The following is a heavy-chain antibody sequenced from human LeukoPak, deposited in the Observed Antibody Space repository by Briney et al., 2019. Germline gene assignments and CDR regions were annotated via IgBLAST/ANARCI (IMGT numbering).Heavy chain of an antibody. CDR2: ISYDGSNK. J-gene: IGHJ4*02. Sequence: GGSLRLSCAASGFTFSSYGMHWVRQAPGKGLEWVAVISYDGSNKFYADSVKGRFTISRDNSKNTLYLQMNSLRAEDTAVYYCAKDSRNLWFGEPDYFDYWGQGTLVTVSS. V-gene: IGHV3-30*18. CDR1: GFTFSSYG. D-gene: IGHD3-10*01. CDR3: AKDSRNLWFGEPDYFDY.